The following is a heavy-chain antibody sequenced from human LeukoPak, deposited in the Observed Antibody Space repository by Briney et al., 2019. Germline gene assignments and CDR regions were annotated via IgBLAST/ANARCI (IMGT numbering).Heavy chain of an antibody. Sequence: SETLSLTCAVYGGSFSGYYWSWIRQPPGKGLEWIGSIYYSGSTYYNPSLKSRVTISVDTSKNQFSLKLSSVTAADTAVYYCARHLSSLRGLFDYWGQGTLVTVSP. CDR3: ARHLSSLRGLFDY. V-gene: IGHV4-34*01. CDR1: GGSFSGYY. D-gene: IGHD4-17*01. J-gene: IGHJ4*02. CDR2: IYYSGST.